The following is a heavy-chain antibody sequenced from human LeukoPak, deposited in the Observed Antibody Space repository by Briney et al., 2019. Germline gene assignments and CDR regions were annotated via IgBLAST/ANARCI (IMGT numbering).Heavy chain of an antibody. CDR3: ARGWATINY. D-gene: IGHD5-12*01. V-gene: IGHV1-46*01. CDR1: GYKFTSHY. CDR2: INPNSGDT. J-gene: IGHJ4*02. Sequence: ASVKVSCKASGYKFTSHYIHWVRQAPGQGLEWMGIINPNSGDTVFAQKLQGRVTMTRDTSTSTVYMELSSLRSEDTAVYYCARGWATINYWGQGTLVIVSS.